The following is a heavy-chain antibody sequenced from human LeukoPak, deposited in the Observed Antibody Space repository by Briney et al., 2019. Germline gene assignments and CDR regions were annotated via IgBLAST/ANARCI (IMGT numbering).Heavy chain of an antibody. J-gene: IGHJ4*02. CDR2: IYSGGST. CDR1: GFTVSSNY. CDR3: ARAAHRGFSFDY. Sequence: GGSLRLSCAASGFTVSSNYMSWVRQAPEKGLEWVSVIYSGGSTYYADSVKGRFTISRDNAKNSLYLQMNSLRTEDTAVYYCARAAHRGFSFDYWGQGTLVTVSS. D-gene: IGHD3-10*01. V-gene: IGHV3-53*05.